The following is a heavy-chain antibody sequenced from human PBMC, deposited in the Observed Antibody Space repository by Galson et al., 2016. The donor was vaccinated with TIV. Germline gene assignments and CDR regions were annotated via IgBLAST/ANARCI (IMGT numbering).Heavy chain of an antibody. D-gene: IGHD2-15*01. CDR3: TTELGYCSGGYCYYFDY. CDR1: GFSVSDAS. CDR2: MRSQTDGGTL. J-gene: IGHJ4*02. V-gene: IGHV3-15*01. Sequence: SLRLSCAGSGFSVSDASMSWVRQAPGRGLEWVGLMRSQTDGGTLAYAAPVKGTFTMTREASKNIIHLHMTTLRSEDTPVYFCTTELGYCSGGYCYYFDYWGQGTLVTVSS.